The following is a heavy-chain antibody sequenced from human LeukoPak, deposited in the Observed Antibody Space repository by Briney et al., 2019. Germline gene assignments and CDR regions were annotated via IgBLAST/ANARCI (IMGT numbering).Heavy chain of an antibody. CDR3: AKFAHGPPYYGMDV. Sequence: PGGSLRLPCAASGFTFSNYAMHWVRQAPGKGLEYVAVINKEGYQTYYPDSVRGRFIISKDNSENTVDLQMGNLRADDTGVYFCAKFAHGPPYYGMDVWGQGTTVIVSS. V-gene: IGHV3-64*02. CDR1: GFTFSNYA. J-gene: IGHJ6*02. CDR2: INKEGYQT.